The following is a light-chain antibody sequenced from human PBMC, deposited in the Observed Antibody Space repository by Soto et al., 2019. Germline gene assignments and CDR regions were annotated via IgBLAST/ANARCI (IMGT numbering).Light chain of an antibody. J-gene: IGLJ2*01. CDR1: SSDVGGYNY. CDR2: EVT. Sequence: QSALTQPASVSGSPGQSITISCAGTSSDVGGYNYVSWYQQHPDKAPKLILYEVTNRPSGVSNRFSGSKSGNTASLTISGLQPEDEADYHCSSYRSDSTLVFGGGTQLTVL. CDR3: SSYRSDSTLV. V-gene: IGLV2-14*01.